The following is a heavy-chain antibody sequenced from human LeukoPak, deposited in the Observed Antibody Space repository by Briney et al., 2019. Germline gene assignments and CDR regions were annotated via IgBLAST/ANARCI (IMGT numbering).Heavy chain of an antibody. D-gene: IGHD6-19*01. V-gene: IGHV3-30*02. Sequence: GSLRLSCAASGFTFSSYGMHWVRQAPGKGLEWVAFIRYDGSNKYYADSVKGRFTISRDNAKNSLYLQMNSLRAEDTAVYYCARYATVAAHRGFDYWGQGTLVTVSS. CDR2: IRYDGSNK. J-gene: IGHJ4*02. CDR1: GFTFSSYG. CDR3: ARYATVAAHRGFDY.